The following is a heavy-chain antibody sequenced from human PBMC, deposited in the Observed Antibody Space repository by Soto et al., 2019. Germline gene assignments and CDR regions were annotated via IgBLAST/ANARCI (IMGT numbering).Heavy chain of an antibody. CDR1: GFTFSGYA. J-gene: IGHJ4*02. CDR3: ATENKNWELLY. Sequence: ESGGGVVQPGRSLRLSCAASGFTFSGYAMHGVRQAPGKGLEWVAVISYDGSKTYHADSVKGRFTISRDNSKNTLYLQMNSLRAEDTAVYYCATENKNWELLYWGQGTLVTVSS. V-gene: IGHV3-30-3*01. D-gene: IGHD1-26*01. CDR2: ISYDGSKT.